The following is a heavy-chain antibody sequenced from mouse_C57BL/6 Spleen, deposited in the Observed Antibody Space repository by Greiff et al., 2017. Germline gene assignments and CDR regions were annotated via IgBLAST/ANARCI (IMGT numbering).Heavy chain of an antibody. CDR3: ARDPWFAY. Sequence: VKLVESGAELARPGASVKMSCKASGYTFTSYTMHWVKQRPGQGLEWIGYINPSSGYTKYNQKFKDKATLTADKSSSTAYMQLSSLTSEDSAVYYCARDPWFAYWGQGTRVTVSA. CDR1: GYTFTSYT. V-gene: IGHV1-4*01. CDR2: INPSSGYT. J-gene: IGHJ3*01.